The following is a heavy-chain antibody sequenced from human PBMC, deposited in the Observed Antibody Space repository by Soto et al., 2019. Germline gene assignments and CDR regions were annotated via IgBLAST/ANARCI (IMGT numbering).Heavy chain of an antibody. V-gene: IGHV4-39*01. Sequence: SETLSLTCTVSGGSISSSSYYWGWIRQPPGKGLEWIGSIYYSGSTYYNPSLKSRVTISVDTSKNQFSLKLSSVTAADTAVYYCARRVLGVFGYWGQGTLVTVSS. J-gene: IGHJ4*02. CDR3: ARRVLGVFGY. CDR1: GGSISSSSYY. D-gene: IGHD3-16*01. CDR2: IYYSGST.